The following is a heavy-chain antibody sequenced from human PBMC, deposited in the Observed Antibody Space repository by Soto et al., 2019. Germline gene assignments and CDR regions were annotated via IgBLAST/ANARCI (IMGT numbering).Heavy chain of an antibody. CDR3: ARDGFYAGSGRYSYGYSPPRYYAMDV. Sequence: QVQLVQSGTEVKKPGASVKVSCKTSGYTFINYGISWVRQAPGQGPEWMGWISAYNDDTKYAQKFQGRVTMTTDTSTRTACMEMRSLRADDTAIYYCARDGFYAGSGRYSYGYSPPRYYAMDVWRQGTTVTVSS. V-gene: IGHV1-18*01. CDR2: ISAYNDDT. D-gene: IGHD5-18*01. CDR1: GYTFINYG. J-gene: IGHJ6*02.